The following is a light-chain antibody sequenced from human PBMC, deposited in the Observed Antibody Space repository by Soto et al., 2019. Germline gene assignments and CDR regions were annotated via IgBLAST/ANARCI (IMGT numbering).Light chain of an antibody. J-gene: IGLJ1*01. CDR3: SSYTSSSTLLYV. V-gene: IGLV2-14*01. CDR1: SRDVGGYNY. CDR2: DVS. Sequence: QSALTQPASVSGSHGQSITISCTGTSRDVGGYNYVSWYQQHPGKAPKLMIYDVSNRPSGVSNRFSGSKSSNTASLTISGLQAEDEADYYCSSYTSSSTLLYVFGTGTKLTVL.